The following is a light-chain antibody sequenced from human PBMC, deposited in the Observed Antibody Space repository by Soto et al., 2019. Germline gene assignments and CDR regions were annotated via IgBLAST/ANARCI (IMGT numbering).Light chain of an antibody. CDR1: QSVASSH. V-gene: IGKV3-11*01. CDR2: DAS. Sequence: TLSLSPGERATLSCRASQSVASSHLAWYRQKPGQTPRLLIYDASNRATGIPARFSGSGSGTDFTLTISSLEPADFAVYYCQQRSNWPLTFGGGTKVDIK. J-gene: IGKJ4*01. CDR3: QQRSNWPLT.